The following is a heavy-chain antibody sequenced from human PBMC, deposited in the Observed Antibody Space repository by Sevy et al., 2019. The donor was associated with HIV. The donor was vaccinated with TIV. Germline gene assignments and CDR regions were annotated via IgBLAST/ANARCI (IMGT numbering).Heavy chain of an antibody. Sequence: GGSLRLSCAASGFTFSSYAMSWVRQAPGKGLEWVSAISGSGGSTYYADSVKGRFTISRDNSKNTLYLQMNSLRAEDTAVYYCAKDHHLCSSTSCRPEYFQHWGQGTLVTVSS. D-gene: IGHD2-2*01. CDR2: ISGSGGST. CDR1: GFTFSSYA. CDR3: AKDHHLCSSTSCRPEYFQH. J-gene: IGHJ1*01. V-gene: IGHV3-23*01.